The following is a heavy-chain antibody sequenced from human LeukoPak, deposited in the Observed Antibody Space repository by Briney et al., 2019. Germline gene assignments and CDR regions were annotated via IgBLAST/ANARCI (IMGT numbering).Heavy chain of an antibody. CDR2: IYYSGST. CDR3: ARGRAAAGRQYYFDY. V-gene: IGHV4-31*03. J-gene: IGHJ4*02. D-gene: IGHD6-13*01. CDR1: GGSISSGGYY. Sequence: SETLSLTCTVSGGSISSGGYYWSWIRQHPGKGLEWIGYIYYSGSTYYNPSLKSRVTISVDTSKNQFSLKLSSVTAADTAVYYCARGRAAAGRQYYFDYWGQGTLVTVSS.